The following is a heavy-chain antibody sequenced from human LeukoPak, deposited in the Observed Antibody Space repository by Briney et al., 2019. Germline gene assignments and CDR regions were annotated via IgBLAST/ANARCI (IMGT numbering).Heavy chain of an antibody. D-gene: IGHD5-18*01. CDR1: GGSISSSTHY. V-gene: IGHV4-39*07. J-gene: IGHJ6*03. CDR3: ARADSAWPYYYYYMDV. Sequence: PSETLSLTCTVSGGSISSSTHYWGWIRQPPGKGLEWIGSIYYSGSTYYSPSLKSRVTISLDTSKNQFSLKLNSVTAADTAVYYCARADSAWPYYYYYMDVWGKGTTVTVSS. CDR2: IYYSGST.